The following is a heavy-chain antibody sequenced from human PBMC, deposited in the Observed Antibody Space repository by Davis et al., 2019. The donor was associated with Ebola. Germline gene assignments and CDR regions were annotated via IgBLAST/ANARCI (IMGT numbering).Heavy chain of an antibody. CDR1: GFTFSNYD. V-gene: IGHV3-13*01. CDR3: ARPQGRFLEWLLYYGMDV. Sequence: GESLKISCAASGFTFSNYDMHWVRQTSGKGLEWVSVIGAAGDTYYSDSVKGRFTISRDNAKNSLYLQMNSLRAEDTAVYYCARPQGRFLEWLLYYGMDVWGQGTTVTVSS. D-gene: IGHD3-3*01. CDR2: IGAAGDT. J-gene: IGHJ6*02.